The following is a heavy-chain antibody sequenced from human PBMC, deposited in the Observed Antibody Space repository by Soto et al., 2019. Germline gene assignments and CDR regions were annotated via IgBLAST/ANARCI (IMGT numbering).Heavy chain of an antibody. V-gene: IGHV3-23*01. D-gene: IGHD6-13*01. Sequence: EVQLLESGGGLVQPGGSLRLSCAASGFTFSSYAMSRVRQAPGKGLEWVSAISGSGGSTYYADSVKGRFTISRDNSKNTLYLQMNSLRAEDTAVYYCATCPMSSSWYANWFDPWGQGTLVTVSS. CDR1: GFTFSSYA. CDR3: ATCPMSSSWYANWFDP. CDR2: ISGSGGST. J-gene: IGHJ5*02.